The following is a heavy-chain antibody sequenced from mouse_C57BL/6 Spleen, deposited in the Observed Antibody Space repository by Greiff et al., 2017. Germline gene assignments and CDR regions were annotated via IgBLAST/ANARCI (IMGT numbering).Heavy chain of an antibody. Sequence: DVHLVESEGGLVQPGSSMKLSCTASGFTFSDYYMAWVRQVPEKGLEWVANINYDGSSTYYLDSLKSRFIISRDNAKNILYLQMSSLKSEDTATYYCARGEDYYGSSSFAYWGQGTLVTVSA. D-gene: IGHD1-1*01. J-gene: IGHJ3*01. V-gene: IGHV5-16*01. CDR3: ARGEDYYGSSSFAY. CDR2: INYDGSST. CDR1: GFTFSDYY.